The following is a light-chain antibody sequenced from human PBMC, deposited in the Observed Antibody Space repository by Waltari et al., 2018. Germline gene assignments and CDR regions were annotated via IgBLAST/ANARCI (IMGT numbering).Light chain of an antibody. V-gene: IGLV3-25*03. CDR2: KEK. CDR1: TLAKRY. J-gene: IGLJ2*01. CDR3: QSVDSGRPWHVL. Sequence: SSDLTQPPSVSVSPGQTARITCSGETLAKRYTFWYQRKPGQAPTLIIYKEKERPPGTPERFSGSRSGTTVTLTITGVQAEDEAEFFCQSVDSGRPWHVLFGGGTKLTVL.